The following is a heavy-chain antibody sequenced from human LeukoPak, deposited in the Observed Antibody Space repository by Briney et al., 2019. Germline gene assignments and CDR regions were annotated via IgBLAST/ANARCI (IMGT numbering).Heavy chain of an antibody. V-gene: IGHV3-33*01. CDR1: GFTFSSRG. CDR2: IWNDGSKE. J-gene: IGHJ4*02. D-gene: IGHD3-22*01. Sequence: PGRSLRPSCAASGFTFSSRGMHWVRQAPGKGLEWVAVIWNDGSKEYYADSVKGRFTISRDNSENTLHLQMNSLRAEDTAVYYCARFTGDDSSGFYDYWGQGTLVTVSS. CDR3: ARFTGDDSSGFYDY.